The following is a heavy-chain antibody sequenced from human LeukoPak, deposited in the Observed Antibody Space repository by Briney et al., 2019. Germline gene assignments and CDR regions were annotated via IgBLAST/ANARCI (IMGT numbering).Heavy chain of an antibody. D-gene: IGHD6-13*01. CDR2: FDPEDGET. V-gene: IGHV1-24*01. Sequence: GASVKVSCKVSGYTLTELSMHWVREAPGKGLEWRGGFDPEDGETIYAQKFQGRVTMTEDTSTDTAYMELSSLRSEDTAVYYCATVGLDRAAAGTIWVWFDPWGQGTLVTVSS. CDR1: GYTLTELS. CDR3: ATVGLDRAAAGTIWVWFDP. J-gene: IGHJ5*02.